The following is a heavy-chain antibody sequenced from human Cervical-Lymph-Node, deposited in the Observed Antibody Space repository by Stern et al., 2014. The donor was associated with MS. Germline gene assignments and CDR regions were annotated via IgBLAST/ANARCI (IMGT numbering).Heavy chain of an antibody. CDR3: AKDISERHYYFDS. CDR2: ISCNSNNI. Sequence: EVQLVESGGGSVQPGRSLRLSCAASGFTFDGCAMHWVRQAPGKGLEWVSFISCNSNNIGYAHSGMGRFTISRDNAKNSLYQQMNGLRPEDTALYYCAKDISERHYYFDSWGEGTLVTVSS. CDR1: GFTFDGCA. J-gene: IGHJ4*02. V-gene: IGHV3-9*01. D-gene: IGHD3-16*02.